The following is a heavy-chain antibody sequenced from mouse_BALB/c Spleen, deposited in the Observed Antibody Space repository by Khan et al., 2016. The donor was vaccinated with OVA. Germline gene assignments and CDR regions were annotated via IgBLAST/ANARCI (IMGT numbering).Heavy chain of an antibody. V-gene: IGHV9-3-1*01. D-gene: IGHD4-1*01. CDR2: INTYTGEP. Sequence: QIQLVQSGPELKKPGETVKISCKASGYTFTNYGMTWVKQAPGKGLKWMGWINTYTGEPTYADDFKGRFAFSLDTSATTASLQINNLTNEDTATYVCASVGNYWDFDFWGPGTTVTVSS. CDR3: ASVGNYWDFDF. J-gene: IGHJ1*01. CDR1: GYTFTNYG.